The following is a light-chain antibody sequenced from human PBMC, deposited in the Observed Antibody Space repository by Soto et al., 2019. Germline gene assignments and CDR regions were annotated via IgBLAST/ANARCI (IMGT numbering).Light chain of an antibody. CDR1: SGDIGGYNY. CDR2: EVS. V-gene: IGLV2-8*01. J-gene: IGLJ2*01. Sequence: QSALTQPPSASGSPGQSVSISCTGTSGDIGGYNYVSWYQKHPGKAPKLLVYEVSKRPSGVPDRFSGSKSGNTASLTVSGLQADDEADYYCSSYGGSNQRHVVFGGGTQLTVL. CDR3: SSYGGSNQRHVV.